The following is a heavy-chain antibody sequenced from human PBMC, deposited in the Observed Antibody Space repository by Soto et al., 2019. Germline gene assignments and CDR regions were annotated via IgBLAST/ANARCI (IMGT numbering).Heavy chain of an antibody. CDR3: AREGSSSSRPFNYYYYYGMDV. CDR1: GFTFSSYS. Sequence: GSLRLSCAASGFTFSSYSMNWVRQAPGKGLEWVSSISSSSSYIYYADSVKGRFTISRDNAKNSLYLQMNSLRAEDTAVYYCAREGSSSSRPFNYYYYYGMDVWGQGTTVTVSS. D-gene: IGHD6-6*01. J-gene: IGHJ6*02. V-gene: IGHV3-21*01. CDR2: ISSSSSYI.